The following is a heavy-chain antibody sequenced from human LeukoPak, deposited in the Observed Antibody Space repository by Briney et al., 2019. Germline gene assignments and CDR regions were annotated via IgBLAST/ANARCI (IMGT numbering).Heavy chain of an antibody. J-gene: IGHJ4*02. D-gene: IGHD3-10*01. CDR2: INPNSGGT. Sequence: GASVKVSCKASGYTFTGYYMHWVRQAPGQGLEWMGWINPNSGGTNYAQKFQGRVTMTTDTSTSTAYMELRSLRSDDTAVYYCARDRSWLDYWGQGTLVTVSS. CDR3: ARDRSWLDY. CDR1: GYTFTGYY. V-gene: IGHV1-2*02.